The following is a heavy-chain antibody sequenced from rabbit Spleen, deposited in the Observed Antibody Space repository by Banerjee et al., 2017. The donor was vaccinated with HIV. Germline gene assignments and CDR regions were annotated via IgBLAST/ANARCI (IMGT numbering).Heavy chain of an antibody. D-gene: IGHD4-1*01. Sequence: EESGGGLVQPEGSLTLTCTASGFSFSNSYWICWVRQAPGKGLEWIGYIDPIFHITTYASWVNGRFTISRENTQNTVSLQMNSLTVADTATYFCVREVAAKFSLWGPGTLGTVS. J-gene: IGHJ4*01. V-gene: IGHV1S45*01. CDR1: GFSFSNSYW. CDR2: IDPIFHIT. CDR3: VREVAAKFSL.